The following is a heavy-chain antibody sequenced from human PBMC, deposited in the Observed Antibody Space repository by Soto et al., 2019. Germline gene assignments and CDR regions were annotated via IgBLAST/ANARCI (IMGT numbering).Heavy chain of an antibody. CDR2: IIPIFGTA. D-gene: IGHD3-22*01. CDR3: ARDGTSYYYDSSGYYASGWFDP. V-gene: IGHV1-69*06. Sequence: QVQLVQSGAEGKKPGSSVKVSCKASGGTFSSYAISWVRQAPGQGLEWMGGIIPIFGTANYAQQFQGRVTITADKSTSTAYMELSSLRSEDTAVYYCARDGTSYYYDSSGYYASGWFDPWGQGPLVTVSS. CDR1: GGTFSSYA. J-gene: IGHJ5*02.